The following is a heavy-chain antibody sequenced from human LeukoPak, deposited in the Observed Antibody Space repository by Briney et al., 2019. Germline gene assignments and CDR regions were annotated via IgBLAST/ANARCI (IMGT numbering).Heavy chain of an antibody. CDR3: HIVVVVAATYFDY. V-gene: IGHV1-69*13. J-gene: IGHJ4*02. D-gene: IGHD2-15*01. Sequence: SVKVSCKASGGTFSSYAISWVRQAPGQGLEWMGGIIPIFGTANYAQKFQGRVTITADESTSTAYMELSSLRSDDTAVYYCHIVVVVAATYFDYWGQGTLVTVSS. CDR2: IIPIFGTA. CDR1: GGTFSSYA.